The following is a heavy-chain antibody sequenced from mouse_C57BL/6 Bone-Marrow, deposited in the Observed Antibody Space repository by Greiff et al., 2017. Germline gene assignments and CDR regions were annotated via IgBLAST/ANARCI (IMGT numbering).Heavy chain of an antibody. CDR1: GFTFSSYG. CDR2: ISSGGSYT. Sequence: EVQVVESGGDLVKPGGSLKLSCAASGFTFSSYGMSWVRQTPDKRLEWVATISSGGSYTYYPDSVKGRFTISRDNAKNTLYLQMSSLKSEDTAMYYCARRGTTVVRGFDYWGQGTTLTVSS. V-gene: IGHV5-6*01. CDR3: ARRGTTVVRGFDY. D-gene: IGHD1-1*01. J-gene: IGHJ2*01.